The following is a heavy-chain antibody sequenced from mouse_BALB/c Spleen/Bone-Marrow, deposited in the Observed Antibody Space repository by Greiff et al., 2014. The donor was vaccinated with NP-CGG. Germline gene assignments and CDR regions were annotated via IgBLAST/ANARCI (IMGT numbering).Heavy chain of an antibody. J-gene: IGHJ3*01. CDR2: INPSSGYT. CDR3: AGPITTGIQAWFAY. D-gene: IGHD2-4*01. Sequence: QVQLQQSGAELAKPGASVKMSCKASGYTFTSYWMHWVKQRPGQGLEWIGNINPSSGYTEYNQKFKDKATLTADKSSSTAYMQLSSLTSEDSAVYYCAGPITTGIQAWFAYWGQGILVTVSA. CDR1: GYTFTSYW. V-gene: IGHV1-7*01.